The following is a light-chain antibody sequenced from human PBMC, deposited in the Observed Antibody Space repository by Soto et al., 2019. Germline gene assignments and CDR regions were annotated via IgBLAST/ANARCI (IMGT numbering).Light chain of an antibody. Sequence: QSVLTQPPSASGTPGQRVTISCSGSSSNIGSNTVNWYQQLPGTAPKLLIYSNNQRPSGVPDRFSGSKSGTSASLAIRGLKSDDEADYYCAAWDASMNGAIFGGGTKLTVL. J-gene: IGLJ2*01. CDR1: SSNIGSNT. CDR2: SNN. CDR3: AAWDASMNGAI. V-gene: IGLV1-44*01.